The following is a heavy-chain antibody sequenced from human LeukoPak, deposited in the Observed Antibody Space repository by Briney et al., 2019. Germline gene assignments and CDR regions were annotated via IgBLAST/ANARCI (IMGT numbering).Heavy chain of an antibody. V-gene: IGHV5-51*01. D-gene: IGHD3-22*01. CDR2: IYPGDSDT. Sequence: GESLKISCKGSGYSFTSYWIGWGRQMPGKGLEWMGIIYPGDSDTRYSPSFQGQVTISADKSISTAYLQWSSLKASDTAMYYCARQSYYYDSSGYYAPSFEDYWGQGTLVTVSS. CDR3: ARQSYYYDSSGYYAPSFEDY. J-gene: IGHJ4*02. CDR1: GYSFTSYW.